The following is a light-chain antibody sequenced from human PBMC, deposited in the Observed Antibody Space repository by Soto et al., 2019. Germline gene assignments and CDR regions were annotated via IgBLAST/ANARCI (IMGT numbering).Light chain of an antibody. CDR1: QSVSSSY. CDR3: QQYGSSRT. J-gene: IGKJ1*01. V-gene: IGKV3-20*01. Sequence: EIVLTQSPGTLSLSQGERATLSCRASQSVSSSYLAWYQQKPGQAPRLLIYSASSRATGIPDRFSGSGSGTDFTLTISRLEPEDFAVYYCQQYGSSRTFGQGTKVDI. CDR2: SAS.